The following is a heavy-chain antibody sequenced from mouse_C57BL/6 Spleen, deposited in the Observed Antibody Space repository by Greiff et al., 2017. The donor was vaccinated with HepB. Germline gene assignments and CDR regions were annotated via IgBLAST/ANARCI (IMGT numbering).Heavy chain of an antibody. J-gene: IGHJ4*01. CDR2: INPSTGGT. CDR1: GYSFTGYY. V-gene: IGHV1-42*01. CDR3: ARWDTTVPYAMDY. D-gene: IGHD1-1*01. Sequence: LQQSGPELVKPGASVKISCKASGYSFTGYYMNWVKQSPEKSLEWIGEINPSTGGTTYNQKFKAKATLTVDKSSSTAYMQLKSLTSEDSAVYYCARWDTTVPYAMDYWGQGTSVTVSS.